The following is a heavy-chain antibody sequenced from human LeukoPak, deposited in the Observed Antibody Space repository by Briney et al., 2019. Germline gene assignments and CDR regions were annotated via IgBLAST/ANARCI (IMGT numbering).Heavy chain of an antibody. CDR1: GGSISSSNW. V-gene: IGHV4-4*02. J-gene: IGHJ6*02. Sequence: SETLSLTCAVSGGSISSSNWWSWVRQPPGKGLEWIGEIYHSGSTNYNPSLKSRVTISVDTSKNQFSLKLSSVTAADTAVYYCARGYYYGSGSYYKPMDVWGQGTTVTVSS. CDR3: ARGYYYGSGSYYKPMDV. D-gene: IGHD3-10*01. CDR2: IYHSGST.